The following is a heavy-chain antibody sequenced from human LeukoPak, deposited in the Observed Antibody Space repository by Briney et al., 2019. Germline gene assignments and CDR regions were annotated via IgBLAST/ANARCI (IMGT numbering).Heavy chain of an antibody. V-gene: IGHV3-23*01. D-gene: IGHD3-10*01. J-gene: IGHJ5*02. Sequence: PGGSLRLSCAASRLTSRSYVMSWVRQAPGKGLEWVSGISASGGSTYYADAVKGRFTISRDISKNTLYLQMSSLRAEDRAIYCWAHDSSDYFGSGSLTSWGQGTLVTVPS. CDR1: RLTSRSYV. CDR3: AHDSSDYFGSGSLTS. CDR2: ISASGGST.